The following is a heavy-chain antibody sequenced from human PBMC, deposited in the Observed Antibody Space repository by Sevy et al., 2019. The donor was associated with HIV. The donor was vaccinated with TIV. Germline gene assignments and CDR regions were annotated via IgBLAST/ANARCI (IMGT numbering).Heavy chain of an antibody. V-gene: IGHV3-7*03. CDR3: ARGSLGGVLARFDY. Sequence: GGSLRLSCVVSGFTFGGYWMTWVRQAPGKGLEWVANIKQTGSDKYYVDSVKGRFTISRDNAKNSLYLQMNSLRVDDTAVYYCARGSLGGVLARFDYWGRRTQVTVSS. D-gene: IGHD3-16*01. CDR2: IKQTGSDK. CDR1: GFTFGGYW. J-gene: IGHJ4*02.